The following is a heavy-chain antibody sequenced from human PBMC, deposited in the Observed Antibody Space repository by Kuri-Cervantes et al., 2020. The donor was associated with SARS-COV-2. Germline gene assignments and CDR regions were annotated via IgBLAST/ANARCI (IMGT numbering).Heavy chain of an antibody. CDR2: IYYSGST. CDR3: ARHIAAAGQYYYYYYYMDV. J-gene: IGHJ6*03. V-gene: IGHV4-34*01. D-gene: IGHD6-13*01. CDR1: GGSFSGYY. Sequence: SETLSLTCAVYGGSFSGYYWSWIRQPPGKGLEWIGSIYYSGSTNYNPSLKSRVTISVDTSKNQFSLKLSSVTAADTAVYYCARHIAAAGQYYYYYYYMDVWGKGTTVTVSS.